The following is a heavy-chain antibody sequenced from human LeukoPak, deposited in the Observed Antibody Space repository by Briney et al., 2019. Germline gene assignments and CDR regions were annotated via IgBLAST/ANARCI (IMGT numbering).Heavy chain of an antibody. D-gene: IGHD5-18*01. CDR2: INPNSGGT. CDR3: ARANRGYGWFDP. CDR1: GYTFTGYY. Sequence: ASVKVSCKASGYTFTGYYMHWVRQAPGQGLEWMGWINPNSGGTNYAQKFQGRVTMTGDTSISTAYMELSRLRSDDTAVYYCARANRGYGWFDPWGQGTLVTVSS. V-gene: IGHV1-2*02. J-gene: IGHJ5*02.